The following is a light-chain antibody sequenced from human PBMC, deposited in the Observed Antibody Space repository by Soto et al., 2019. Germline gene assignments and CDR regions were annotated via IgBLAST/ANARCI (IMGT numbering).Light chain of an antibody. J-gene: IGKJ3*01. Sequence: EIVLTQSPGTLSLSPGERATLSCRASQSVSSNNLAWYQQRPGQAPRVVIYGASTRATGIPERFSGSGSGTDFTLTISRLEPEDCAVYYCLQYGRSPFTFGPGTKVDIK. CDR3: LQYGRSPFT. CDR2: GAS. CDR1: QSVSSNN. V-gene: IGKV3-20*01.